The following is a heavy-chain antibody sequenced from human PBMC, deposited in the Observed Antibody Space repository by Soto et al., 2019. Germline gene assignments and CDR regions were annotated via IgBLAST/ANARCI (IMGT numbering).Heavy chain of an antibody. Sequence: SETLSLTCTVSGGSISSYYWSWIRQPPGKGLEWIGYIYYSGSTNYNPSLKSRVTISVDTSKNQFSLKLSSVTAADTAVYYCARIIAAAGTPFYSDWFDPWGQGTLVTVS. CDR3: ARIIAAAGTPFYSDWFDP. V-gene: IGHV4-59*01. CDR2: IYYSGST. J-gene: IGHJ5*02. CDR1: GGSISSYY. D-gene: IGHD6-13*01.